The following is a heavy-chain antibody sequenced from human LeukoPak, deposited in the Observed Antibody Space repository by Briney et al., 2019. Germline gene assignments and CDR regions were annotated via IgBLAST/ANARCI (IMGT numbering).Heavy chain of an antibody. CDR3: ARVARDYNILTGFYYYGMDV. CDR2: IYYSGST. V-gene: IGHV4-59*08. CDR1: GGSISSYY. Sequence: SETLSLTCTVSGGSISSYYWSWIRQPPGKGLEWIGYIYYSGSTNYNPSLKSRVTISVDTSKNQFPLKLSSVTAADTAVYYCARVARDYNILTGFYYYGMDVWGQGTTVTVSS. D-gene: IGHD3-9*01. J-gene: IGHJ6*02.